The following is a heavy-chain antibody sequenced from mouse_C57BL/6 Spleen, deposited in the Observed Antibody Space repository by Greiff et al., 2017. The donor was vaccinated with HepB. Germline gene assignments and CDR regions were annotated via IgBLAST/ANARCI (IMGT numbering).Heavy chain of an antibody. V-gene: IGHV5-9-1*02. CDR2: ISSGGDYI. J-gene: IGHJ3*01. CDR3: TRREDHAWFAY. Sequence: DVMLVESGEGLVKPGGSLKLSCAASGFTFSSYAMSWVRQTPEKRLEWVAYISSGGDYIYYADTVKGRFTISRDNARNTLYLQMSSLKSEDTAMYYCTRREDHAWFAYWGQGTLVTVSA. CDR1: GFTFSSYA.